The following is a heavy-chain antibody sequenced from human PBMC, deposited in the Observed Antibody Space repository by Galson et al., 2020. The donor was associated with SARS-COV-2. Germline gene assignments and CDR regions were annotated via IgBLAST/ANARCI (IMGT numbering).Heavy chain of an antibody. CDR3: ARGGLTGGRGFDS. CDR1: GFAPSTRGLC. Sequence: SGPTLVKHTQTLTLTCTFPGFAPSTRGLCVSWIRQPPAKALEWLARIAWEDDKFYSTSLRTTVTISKDTSRNQVVLTMTNMDPMDTATYYCARGGLTGGRGFDSWGQGALVTVSS. D-gene: IGHD7-27*01. V-gene: IGHV2-70*17. CDR2: IAWEDDK. J-gene: IGHJ4*02.